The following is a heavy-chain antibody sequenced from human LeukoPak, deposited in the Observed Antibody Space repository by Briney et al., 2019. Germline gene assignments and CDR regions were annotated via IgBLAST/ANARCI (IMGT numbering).Heavy chain of an antibody. CDR2: IKQDGSEK. J-gene: IGHJ2*01. CDR3: AREGIVVVTDPYWYFDL. CDR1: GFTFSSYW. D-gene: IGHD2-21*02. V-gene: IGHV3-7*05. Sequence: GGSLRLSCAASGFTFSSYWMSWVRQAPGKGLEWVANIKQDGSEKFYVDSVKGRFTISRDNAKNSLYLQMNSLRAEDTAAYYCAREGIVVVTDPYWYFDLWGRGTLVTVSS.